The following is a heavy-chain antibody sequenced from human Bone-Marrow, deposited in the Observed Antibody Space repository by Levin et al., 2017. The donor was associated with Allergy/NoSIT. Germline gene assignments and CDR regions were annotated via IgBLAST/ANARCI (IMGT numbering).Heavy chain of an antibody. D-gene: IGHD2-21*02. Sequence: GESLKISCAASGFTFGSYTMSWVRQAPGKGLEWVSTIGGNGVTTYYADFVQGRFTISRDNSKNTLYLQMNSLTAEDTSVFYCAKKRVTTPGKFYYDYWGQGTLVTVSS. J-gene: IGHJ4*02. V-gene: IGHV3-23*01. CDR3: AKKRVTTPGKFYYDY. CDR1: GFTFGSYT. CDR2: IGGNGVTT.